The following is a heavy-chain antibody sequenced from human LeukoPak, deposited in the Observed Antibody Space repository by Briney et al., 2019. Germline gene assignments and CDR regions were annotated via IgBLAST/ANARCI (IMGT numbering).Heavy chain of an antibody. V-gene: IGHV3-21*01. J-gene: IGHJ4*02. CDR2: ISSSSSYI. CDR1: GFTFSSYS. Sequence: GGSLRLSCAASGFTFSSYSINWVRQAPGKGLEWVSSISSSSSYIYYADSVKGRFTISRDNAKNSLYLQMNSLRAEDTAVYYCARGLRWFGELPPDYWGQGTLVTVSS. CDR3: ARGLRWFGELPPDY. D-gene: IGHD3-10*01.